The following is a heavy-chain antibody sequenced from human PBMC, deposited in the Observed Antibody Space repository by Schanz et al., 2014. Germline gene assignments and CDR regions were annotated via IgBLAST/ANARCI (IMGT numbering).Heavy chain of an antibody. CDR3: ASDFWSGYSHYYYGLDV. J-gene: IGHJ6*02. V-gene: IGHV1-18*04. CDR1: GYTFPSYG. CDR2: INVYNGDT. Sequence: QVQLVQSGSEVKKPGASVKVSCKASGYTFPSYGISWVRQAPGQGLEWMGWINVYNGDTKFAKTFQDRVTLTTDTSTSTAYMELRSLRPDDTAVYYCASDFWSGYSHYYYGLDVWGQGTTVTVSS. D-gene: IGHD3-3*01.